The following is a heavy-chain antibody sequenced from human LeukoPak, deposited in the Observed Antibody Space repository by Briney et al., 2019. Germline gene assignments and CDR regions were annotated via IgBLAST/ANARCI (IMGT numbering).Heavy chain of an antibody. CDR3: ARGRGILLWFGELLPKYFDY. Sequence: SETLSLTCAAYGGSFSGYYWSWIRQPPGKGLEWIGEINHSGSTNYNPSLKSRVTISVDTSKNQFSLKLSSVTAADTAVYYCARGRGILLWFGELLPKYFDYWGQGTLVTVSS. V-gene: IGHV4-34*01. CDR1: GGSFSGYY. J-gene: IGHJ4*02. D-gene: IGHD3-10*01. CDR2: INHSGST.